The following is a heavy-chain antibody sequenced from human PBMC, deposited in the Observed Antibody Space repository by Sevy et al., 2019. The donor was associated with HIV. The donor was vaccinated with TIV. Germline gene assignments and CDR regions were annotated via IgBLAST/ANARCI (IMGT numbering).Heavy chain of an antibody. CDR1: GGSISSYY. Sequence: SENLSLTCTVSGGSISSYYWSWIRQPPGKGLEWIGYIYYSGSTNYNPSLKSRVTISVDTSKNQFSLKLSSVTAADTAVYYCARVYGHSAGWFDPWGQGTLVTVSS. V-gene: IGHV4-59*01. CDR3: ARVYGHSAGWFDP. D-gene: IGHD4-17*01. CDR2: IYYSGST. J-gene: IGHJ5*02.